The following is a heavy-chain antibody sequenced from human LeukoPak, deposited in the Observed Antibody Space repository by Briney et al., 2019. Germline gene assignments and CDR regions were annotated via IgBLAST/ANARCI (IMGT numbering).Heavy chain of an antibody. CDR1: GFTFSSYG. CDR2: ISYDGSNK. CDR3: AKDPSPGYDDYGDYELWFDY. V-gene: IGHV3-30*18. J-gene: IGHJ4*02. Sequence: GGSLRLSCAASGFTFSSYGMHWVRQAPGKGLERVAVISYDGSNKYYADSVKGRFTISRDNSKNTLYLQMNSLRAEDTAVYYCAKDPSPGYDDYGDYELWFDYWGQGTLVTVSS. D-gene: IGHD4-17*01.